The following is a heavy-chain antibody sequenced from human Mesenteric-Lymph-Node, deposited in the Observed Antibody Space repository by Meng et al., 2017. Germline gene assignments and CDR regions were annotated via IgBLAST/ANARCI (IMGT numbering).Heavy chain of an antibody. Sequence: GGSLRLSCAASGFIVSSIVSSNYMSWVRQAPGKGLEWVSVIYSGGSTYYADSVKGRFTISRHNSKNTLYLQMNSLRAEDTAVYYCASLDSSGSPYWGQGTLVTVSS. V-gene: IGHV3-53*04. CDR3: ASLDSSGSPY. CDR1: GFIVSSIVSSNY. D-gene: IGHD3-22*01. CDR2: IYSGGST. J-gene: IGHJ4*02.